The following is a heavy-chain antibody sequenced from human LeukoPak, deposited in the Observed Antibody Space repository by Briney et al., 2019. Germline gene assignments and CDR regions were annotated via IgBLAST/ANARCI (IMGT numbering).Heavy chain of an antibody. CDR3: ATSNYYNGMDV. Sequence: SETLSLTCTVSGGPISGYYWNWIRQPPGKGLEWIGHIYYSGSTNYNPSLKSRVTMSIDTPKRQFSLKLTSVTAADTAVYYCATSNYYNGMDVWGQGTTVTVSS. CDR1: GGPISGYY. J-gene: IGHJ6*02. V-gene: IGHV4-59*08. CDR2: IYYSGST.